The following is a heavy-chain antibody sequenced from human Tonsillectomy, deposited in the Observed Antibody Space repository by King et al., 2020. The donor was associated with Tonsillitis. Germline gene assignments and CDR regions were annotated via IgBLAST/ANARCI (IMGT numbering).Heavy chain of an antibody. CDR3: ASPFPVLKY. V-gene: IGHV4-59*01. CDR2: IYYSGST. J-gene: IGHJ4*02. CDR1: GGSISSYY. Sequence: QLQESGPGLVKPSETLSLTCTVSGGSISSYYWSWSRQPPGKGLELSGDIYYSGSTNYNPSLKGRVTISVDTSKNQFSLKLSSVTAADTAVYYCASPFPVLKYWGQGTLVTVSS. D-gene: IGHD3-9*01.